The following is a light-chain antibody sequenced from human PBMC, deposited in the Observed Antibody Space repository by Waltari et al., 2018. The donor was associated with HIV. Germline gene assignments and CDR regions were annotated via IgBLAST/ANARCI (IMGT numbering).Light chain of an antibody. CDR2: AAS. V-gene: IGKV1-39*01. Sequence: DIQMTQSPSSLSASVGDRVTITCRASQSISTSLNWYQQKPGKAPKLLIYAASRLQSGVPSRFSGSGSGTDVTLTSSSLQPEEFATDYCQQSYSTPGYTFGQGTKLEIK. CDR1: QSISTS. CDR3: QQSYSTPGYT. J-gene: IGKJ2*01.